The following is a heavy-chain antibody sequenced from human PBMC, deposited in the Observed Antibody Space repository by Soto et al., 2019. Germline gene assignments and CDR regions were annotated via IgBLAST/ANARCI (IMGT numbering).Heavy chain of an antibody. D-gene: IGHD3-10*01. CDR3: ARDTYFYGSGSYGP. V-gene: IGHV3-23*01. CDR1: GFTFSNYA. CDR2: ISGNDGST. Sequence: PGGSLRLSCAASGFTFSNYAMSWVRQGPGKGLEWFSAISGNDGSTYYADSVKGRFTISRDNSKNTLHLQMNSLRAEDTAVYYCARDTYFYGSGSYGPWGQGTLVTVSS. J-gene: IGHJ5*02.